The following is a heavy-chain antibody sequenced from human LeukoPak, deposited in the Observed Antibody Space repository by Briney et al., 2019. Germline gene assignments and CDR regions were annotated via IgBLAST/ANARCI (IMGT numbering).Heavy chain of an antibody. D-gene: IGHD3-22*01. V-gene: IGHV3-21*01. CDR2: ISSSSSYI. J-gene: IGHJ4*02. CDR3: ARGHYYDSSGYYSNFDY. CDR1: GFTFSSYS. Sequence: GGSLRLSCAASGFTFSSYSMNWVRQAPGKGLEWVSSISSSSSYIYYADSVKGRFTISRDNSKNTLYLQMNSLRAEDTAVYYCARGHYYDSSGYYSNFDYWGQGTLVTVSS.